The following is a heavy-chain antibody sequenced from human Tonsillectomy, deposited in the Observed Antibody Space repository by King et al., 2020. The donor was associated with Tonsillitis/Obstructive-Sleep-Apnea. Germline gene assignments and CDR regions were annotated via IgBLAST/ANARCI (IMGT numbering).Heavy chain of an antibody. CDR1: GGSISSSSYY. Sequence: QLQESGPGLVKPSETLSLTCTVSGGSISSSSYYWGWIRQPPGKGLEWIGSIYYSGSTYYNPSLKSRVTISVDTSKNQFSLKLSSVTAADTAVYYCARQAYSYYYYMDVWGKGTTVTVSS. CDR3: ARQAYSYYYYMDV. CDR2: IYYSGST. V-gene: IGHV4-39*01. J-gene: IGHJ6*03.